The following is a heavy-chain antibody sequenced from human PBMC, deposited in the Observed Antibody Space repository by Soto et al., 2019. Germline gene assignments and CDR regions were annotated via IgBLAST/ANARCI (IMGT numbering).Heavy chain of an antibody. V-gene: IGHV4-59*01. Sequence: SETLSLTCTVSGGSISSYYWSWIRQPPGKGLEWIGYIYYSGSTNYNPSLKSRVTISVDTSKNQFSLKLSSVTAADTAVYYCARRGMTTVTTTYYYMDVWGKGTTVTVSS. CDR3: ARRGMTTVTTTYYYMDV. D-gene: IGHD4-4*01. J-gene: IGHJ6*03. CDR2: IYYSGST. CDR1: GGSISSYY.